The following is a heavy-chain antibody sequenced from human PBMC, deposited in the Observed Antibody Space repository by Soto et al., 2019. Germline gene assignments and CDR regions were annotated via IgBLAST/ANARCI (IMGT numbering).Heavy chain of an antibody. Sequence: GASVKVSCKASGYTFTSYGISWVRQAXGQGLEWMGWISAYNGNTNYAQKLQGRVTMTTDTSTSTAYMELRSLRSGDTAVYYCARSSSSWYGDAFDIWGQGTMVTVSS. CDR1: GYTFTSYG. D-gene: IGHD6-13*01. CDR2: ISAYNGNT. V-gene: IGHV1-18*01. CDR3: ARSSSSWYGDAFDI. J-gene: IGHJ3*02.